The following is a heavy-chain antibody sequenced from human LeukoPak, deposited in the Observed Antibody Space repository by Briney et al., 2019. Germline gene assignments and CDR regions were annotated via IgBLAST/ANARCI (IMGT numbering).Heavy chain of an antibody. D-gene: IGHD3-9*01. V-gene: IGHV3-21*01. J-gene: IGHJ5*02. Sequence: PGGSLRLSCAASGFTFSSYSMNWVRQAPGKGLEWVSSISSSSSYIYYADSVKGRFTISRDNAKNSLYLQMNSLRAEDTAVYYCASLETYYDILTGYHNWFDPWGQGTLVTVSS. CDR3: ASLETYYDILTGYHNWFDP. CDR2: ISSSSSYI. CDR1: GFTFSSYS.